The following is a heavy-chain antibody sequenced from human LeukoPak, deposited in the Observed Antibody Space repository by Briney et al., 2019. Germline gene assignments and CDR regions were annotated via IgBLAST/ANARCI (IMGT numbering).Heavy chain of an antibody. Sequence: PSETLSHTCTVSGGSISSYYWSWIRQPAGKGLEWIGRIYTSGSTNYNPSLKSRVTMSVDTSKKQFSLKLSSGDAADTAVYYCAATPAYYDYVWGSYRYYYFDYWGQGTLVTVSS. J-gene: IGHJ4*02. CDR2: IYTSGST. D-gene: IGHD3-16*02. CDR3: AATPAYYDYVWGSYRYYYFDY. V-gene: IGHV4-4*07. CDR1: GGSISSYY.